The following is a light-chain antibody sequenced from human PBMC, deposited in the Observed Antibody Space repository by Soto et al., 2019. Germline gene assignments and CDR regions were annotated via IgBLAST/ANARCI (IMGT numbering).Light chain of an antibody. J-gene: IGKJ4*01. V-gene: IGKV1-39*01. Sequence: DIQMTQSPSSLSASVGDRVTITCRASQSISSYLNWYQQKPGEAPKVLIYAASSLQSGVPSRFSGSGSGTEFTLTISSLQPEDFATYYCQQSYTTPLSFGGGTKVEIK. CDR2: AAS. CDR1: QSISSY. CDR3: QQSYTTPLS.